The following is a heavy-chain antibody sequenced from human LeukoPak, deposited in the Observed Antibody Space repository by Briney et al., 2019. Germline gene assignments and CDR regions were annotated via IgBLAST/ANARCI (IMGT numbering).Heavy chain of an antibody. J-gene: IGHJ3*02. D-gene: IGHD3-22*01. CDR1: GYSISSGYF. CDR3: ARVTFYYDTSAYYYLQSGAFDI. CDR2: IYHSGST. Sequence: SETLSLTCTVSGYSISSGYFWGWIRQPPGKGLEWIGNIYHSGSTYYNPSLKSRVTISVDTSKNQFSLKLSSVTAADTAVYYCARVTFYYDTSAYYYLQSGAFDIWGQETMVTVSS. V-gene: IGHV4-38-2*02.